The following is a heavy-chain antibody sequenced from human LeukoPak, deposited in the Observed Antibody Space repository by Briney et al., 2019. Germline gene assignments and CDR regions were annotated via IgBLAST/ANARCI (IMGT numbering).Heavy chain of an antibody. CDR3: ARHGAAAFDY. V-gene: IGHV4-59*01. J-gene: IGHJ4*02. CDR2: IYYSGST. D-gene: IGHD6-25*01. Sequence: SETLSLTCTVSGGSISSYYWSWLRQPPGKGLEWIGYIYYSGSTNYNPSLKSRVTISVDTSKNQFSLKLSSVTAADTAVYYCARHGAAAFDYWGQGTLVTVSS. CDR1: GGSISSYY.